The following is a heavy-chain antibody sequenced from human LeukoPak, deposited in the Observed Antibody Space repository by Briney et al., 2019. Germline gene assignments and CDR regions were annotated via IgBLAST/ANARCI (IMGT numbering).Heavy chain of an antibody. CDR2: INNSGGT. V-gene: IGHV4-34*01. Sequence: PSETLSLTCAVFGGSFSGYYWSWIRQPLGKGLEWIAEINNSGGTNYNPSLKSRVTISVDTSNNQFSLKLSSVTAAGTAVYYCARDSPRAIDIWGQGTMVTVSS. J-gene: IGHJ3*02. CDR1: GGSFSGYY. CDR3: ARDSPRAIDI.